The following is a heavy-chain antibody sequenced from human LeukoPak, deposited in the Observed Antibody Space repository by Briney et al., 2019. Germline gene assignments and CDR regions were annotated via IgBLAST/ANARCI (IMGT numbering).Heavy chain of an antibody. CDR1: GYTFTSYG. J-gene: IGHJ4*02. Sequence: ASVKVSCKASGYTFTSYGISWVRQAPGQGLEWMGWISAYNGNTNYAQKLQGRVTMTTDTSTSTAYMELRSLGSDDTAVYYFARVLSGGDIVVVVVAIDYWGQGTLVTVSS. D-gene: IGHD2-15*01. CDR2: ISAYNGNT. CDR3: ARVLSGGDIVVVVVAIDY. V-gene: IGHV1-18*01.